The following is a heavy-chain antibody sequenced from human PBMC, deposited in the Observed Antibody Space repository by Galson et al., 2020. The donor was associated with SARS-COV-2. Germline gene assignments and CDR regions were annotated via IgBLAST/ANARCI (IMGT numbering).Heavy chain of an antibody. J-gene: IGHJ4*02. Sequence: SQTLSLTCTLSGGSFSRYYGSWIRQPPGKGLEWIGYVYYNGNTNYNPSLKSRVSISVDTSEHQFSRKLSSVTAADTPAYYWARHDSVVAYFDYWGQGALVTVSS. D-gene: IGHD3-22*01. CDR2: VYYNGNT. V-gene: IGHV4-59*08. CDR1: GGSFSRYY. CDR3: ARHDSVVAYFDY.